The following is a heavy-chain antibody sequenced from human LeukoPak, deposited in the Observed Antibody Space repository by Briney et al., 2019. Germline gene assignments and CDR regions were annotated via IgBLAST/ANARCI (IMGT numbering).Heavy chain of an antibody. V-gene: IGHV3-74*01. CDR1: GFIFSTYR. CDR3: ARDRGGYFDY. Sequence: GGSLRLSCAASGFIFSTYRMHWVRQAPGKGLVWVSHINNDGSTTSYADSVKGRFTISRDNAKNTLYLQMNSLRAEDTAVYYCARDRGGYFDYWGQGTLVTVSS. D-gene: IGHD3-16*01. J-gene: IGHJ4*02. CDR2: INNDGSTT.